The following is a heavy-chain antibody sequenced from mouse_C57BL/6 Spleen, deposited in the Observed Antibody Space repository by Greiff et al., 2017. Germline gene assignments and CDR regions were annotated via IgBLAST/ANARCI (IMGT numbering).Heavy chain of an antibody. CDR2: IDPNGGGT. V-gene: IGHV1-72*01. CDR1: GYTFTSYW. J-gene: IGHJ4*01. Sequence: VQLQQPGAELVKPGASVKLSCKASGYTFTSYWMHWVKQRPGRGLEWIGRIDPNGGGTKYNEKFKSKATLTVDKPSSTAYMQLSSLTSENSAVYDCARKGHLRSYYDMDYWGQGTSVTVSS. D-gene: IGHD3-2*02. CDR3: ARKGHLRSYYDMDY.